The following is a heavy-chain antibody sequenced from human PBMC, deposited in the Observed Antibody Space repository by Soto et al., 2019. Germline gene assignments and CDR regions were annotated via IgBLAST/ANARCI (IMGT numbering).Heavy chain of an antibody. Sequence: PGGSLRLSCAASGFTFSSYSMNWVRQAPGKGLEWVSSISSRSSYIYYADSVKGRFTISRDNAKNSLYLQVNSLRAEDTAVYYCARDIGVLEWLLFFDYWGQGTLVTVSS. CDR1: GFTFSSYS. J-gene: IGHJ4*02. CDR3: ARDIGVLEWLLFFDY. CDR2: ISSRSSYI. D-gene: IGHD3-3*01. V-gene: IGHV3-21*01.